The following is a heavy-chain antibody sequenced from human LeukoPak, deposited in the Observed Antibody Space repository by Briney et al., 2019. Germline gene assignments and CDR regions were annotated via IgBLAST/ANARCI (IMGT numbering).Heavy chain of an antibody. D-gene: IGHD2-2*03. CDR2: INPSGGST. CDR1: GYTFTSYY. V-gene: IGHV1-46*01. CDR3: ARVYGYCSSTSCPYHFDY. J-gene: IGHJ4*02. Sequence: ASVKVSCKAPGYTFTSYYMHWVRQAPGQGLEWMGIINPSGGSTSYAQKFQGRVTMTRDTSTSTVYMELSSLRSEDTAVYYCARVYGYCSSTSCPYHFDYWGQGTLVTVSS.